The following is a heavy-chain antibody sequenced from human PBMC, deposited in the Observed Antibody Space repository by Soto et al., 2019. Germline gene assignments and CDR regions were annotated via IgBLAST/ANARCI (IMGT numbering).Heavy chain of an antibody. D-gene: IGHD2-15*01. CDR3: AGQLRVVVAATRLFNAFDI. CDR1: GYTFTSYG. Sequence: ASVKVSCKASGYTFTSYGISWVRQAPGQGLEWMGWINAYNGNTNYAQKLQGRVTITRDTSTSTAYMELSSLRSEDTAVYYCAGQLRVVVAATRLFNAFDIWGQGTMVTVSS. J-gene: IGHJ3*02. V-gene: IGHV1-18*01. CDR2: INAYNGNT.